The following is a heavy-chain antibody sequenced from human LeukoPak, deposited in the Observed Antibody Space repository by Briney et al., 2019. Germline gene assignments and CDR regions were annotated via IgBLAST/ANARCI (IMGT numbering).Heavy chain of an antibody. V-gene: IGHV3-21*01. CDR2: ISSSSSYI. CDR1: GFTFSSYS. CDR3: ARHRSSIAVASTGAHLDY. J-gene: IGHJ4*02. Sequence: GGSLRLSCAASGFTFSSYSMNWVRQAPGKGLEWVSSISSSSSYIYYADSVKGRSTISRDNAKNSLYLQMNSLRAEDTAVYYRARHRSSIAVASTGAHLDYWGQGTLVTVSS. D-gene: IGHD6-19*01.